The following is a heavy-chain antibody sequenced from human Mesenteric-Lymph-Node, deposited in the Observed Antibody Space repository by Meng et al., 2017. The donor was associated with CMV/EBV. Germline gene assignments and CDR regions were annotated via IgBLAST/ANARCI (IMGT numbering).Heavy chain of an antibody. D-gene: IGHD3-22*01. Sequence: GESLKISCEASGFRFSAYKMNWVRQAPGKGLEWVSSISGSSAYIHYADSVKGRFTISRDNAKNSLYLQMNSLRAEDTAVYYCARDSSNYYDSSGYLAGAFDIWGQGTMVTVSS. CDR2: ISGSSAYI. CDR1: GFRFSAYK. V-gene: IGHV3-21*01. CDR3: ARDSSNYYDSSGYLAGAFDI. J-gene: IGHJ3*02.